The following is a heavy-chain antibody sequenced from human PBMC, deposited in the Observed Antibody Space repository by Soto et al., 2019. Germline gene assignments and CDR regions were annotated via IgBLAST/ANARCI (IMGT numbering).Heavy chain of an antibody. J-gene: IGHJ4*02. Sequence: GGSLRLSCAASGFTFSDYYMSWIRQAPGKGLEWVSYISSSSSYTNYADSVKGRFTISRDNAKNSLYLQMNSLRAEDTAVYYCARTQNRVANYYFDYWGQGTLVTVSS. D-gene: IGHD2-15*01. CDR3: ARTQNRVANYYFDY. CDR2: ISSSSSYT. CDR1: GFTFSDYY. V-gene: IGHV3-11*06.